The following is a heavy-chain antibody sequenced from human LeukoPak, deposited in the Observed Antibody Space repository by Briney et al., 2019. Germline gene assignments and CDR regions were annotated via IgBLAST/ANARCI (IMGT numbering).Heavy chain of an antibody. Sequence: PGGSLRLSCAASGFTFDDYGMSWVRHAPGKGLEWVSGINWNGGSTGYADSVKGRFTISRDNAKNSLYLQMNSLRAEDTALYYCASLGSVNYYDSSGYDAFDIWGQGTMVTVSS. CDR2: INWNGGST. CDR1: GFTFDDYG. CDR3: ASLGSVNYYDSSGYDAFDI. J-gene: IGHJ3*02. D-gene: IGHD3-22*01. V-gene: IGHV3-20*04.